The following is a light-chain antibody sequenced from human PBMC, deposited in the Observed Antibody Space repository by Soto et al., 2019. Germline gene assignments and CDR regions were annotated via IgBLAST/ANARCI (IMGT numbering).Light chain of an antibody. CDR2: DAS. CDR3: QQYGSSPIT. V-gene: IGKV3D-20*01. J-gene: IGKJ5*01. Sequence: ELVLTQSPATLSVSPGERSNLSCRASQSVRNNLAWYQQKPGLAPRLLIYDASNRATGIPVRFSGSGSGTDFTLTISRLEPEDFAVYYCQQYGSSPITFGQGTRLEIK. CDR1: QSVRNN.